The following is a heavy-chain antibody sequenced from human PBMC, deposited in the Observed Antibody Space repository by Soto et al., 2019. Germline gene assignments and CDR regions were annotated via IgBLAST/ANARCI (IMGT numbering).Heavy chain of an antibody. CDR2: IYYSGST. CDR1: GGSISSYY. D-gene: IGHD3-10*01. V-gene: IGHV4-59*08. Sequence: QVQLQESGPGLVKPSETLSLTCTVSGGSISSYYWSWIRQPPGKGLEWIGYIYYSGSTNYNPSLKSRVTTSVDRSKIRFSLKLHSMSAAYTAVYYCARHNYGSGSTYFDYWGQGTLVTVSS. J-gene: IGHJ4*02. CDR3: ARHNYGSGSTYFDY.